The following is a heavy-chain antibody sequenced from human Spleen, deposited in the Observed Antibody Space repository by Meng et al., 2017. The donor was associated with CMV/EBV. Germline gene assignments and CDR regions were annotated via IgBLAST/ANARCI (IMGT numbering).Heavy chain of an antibody. CDR1: GYTFTSYG. Sequence: ASVKVSCKASGYTFTSYGISWVRQAPGQGLEWMGWISAYNGNTNYAQKLQGRVTMTTDTSTSTAYMDLGSLGYDDTAMYYCARDTGVGSTSGPTTYYFDYWGQGTLVTVSS. CDR3: ARDTGVGSTSGPTTYYFDY. V-gene: IGHV1-18*01. J-gene: IGHJ4*02. CDR2: ISAYNGNT. D-gene: IGHD1-26*01.